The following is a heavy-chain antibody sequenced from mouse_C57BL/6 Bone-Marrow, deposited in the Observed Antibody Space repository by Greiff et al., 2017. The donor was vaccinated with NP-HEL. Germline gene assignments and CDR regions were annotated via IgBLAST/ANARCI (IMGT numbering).Heavy chain of an antibody. Sequence: QVQLQQSGAELVKPGASVKMSCKASGYTFTSYWITWVKQRPGQGLEWIGDIYPGSGSTNYNEKFKSKATLTIDTSSSTTYMQLSSLTSEDSAVYYCARNDLWFAYWGQGTLVTVSS. V-gene: IGHV1-55*01. CDR3: ARNDLWFAY. CDR1: GYTFTSYW. J-gene: IGHJ3*01. CDR2: IYPGSGST.